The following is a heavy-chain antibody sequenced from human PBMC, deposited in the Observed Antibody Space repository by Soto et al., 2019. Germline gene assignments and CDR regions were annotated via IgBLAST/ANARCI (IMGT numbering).Heavy chain of an antibody. CDR1: GGSVSSEHYY. Sequence: QVQLQESGPGLVKSSETLSLTCTVSGGSVSSEHYYWNWIRQPPGKGLEWIGYFYYTGSTNYNPSLESXXTXAXXMCKNHFSLKLSSVTAADTAVYYCAGGTDGKKVAYWGQGTLVTVSS. J-gene: IGHJ4*02. V-gene: IGHV4-61*03. CDR3: AGGTDGKKVAY. D-gene: IGHD5-12*01. CDR2: FYYTGST.